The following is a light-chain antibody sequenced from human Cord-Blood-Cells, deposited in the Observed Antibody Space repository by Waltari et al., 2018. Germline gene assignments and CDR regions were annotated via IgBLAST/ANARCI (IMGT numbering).Light chain of an antibody. V-gene: IGLV2-14*01. CDR3: AAWDDSLSGVV. J-gene: IGLJ2*01. CDR2: DVS. Sequence: QSALTQPASVSGSPGQSITISCTGTSSDVGGYNYVSWYQQHPGKAPKLMIYDVSKPPSGVSTRFSASKSGTSASLAISGLRSEDEADYYCAAWDDSLSGVVFGGGTKLTVL. CDR1: SSDVGGYNY.